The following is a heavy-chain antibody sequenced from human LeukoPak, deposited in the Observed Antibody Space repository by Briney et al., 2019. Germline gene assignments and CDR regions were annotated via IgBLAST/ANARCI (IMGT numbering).Heavy chain of an antibody. CDR2: IYTSGST. CDR3: ARDYCGGECSGRFDP. D-gene: IGHD2-21*01. V-gene: IGHV4-4*07. CDR1: GGPISSYY. Sequence: PSETLSLTCTVSGGPISSYYWSWIRQPAGKGLEWIGRIYTSGSTNYNPSLKSRVTMSVDTSKNQFSLKLSSVTAADPAVYYCARDYCGGECSGRFDPWGQGTLVTVSS. J-gene: IGHJ5*02.